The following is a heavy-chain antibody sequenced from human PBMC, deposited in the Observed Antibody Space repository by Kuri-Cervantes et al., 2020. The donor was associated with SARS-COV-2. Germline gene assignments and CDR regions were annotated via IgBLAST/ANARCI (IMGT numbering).Heavy chain of an antibody. Sequence: SETLSLTCTVSGGSISSYYWSWIRQPPGKGLEWIGYIYYSGSTNYNPSLKSRVTISVDTSKNQFSLKLGSVTAADTAVYYCARHTIFGAHDAFDIWGQGTMVTVSS. V-gene: IGHV4-59*08. CDR1: GGSISSYY. CDR3: ARHTIFGAHDAFDI. J-gene: IGHJ3*02. D-gene: IGHD3-3*01. CDR2: IYYSGST.